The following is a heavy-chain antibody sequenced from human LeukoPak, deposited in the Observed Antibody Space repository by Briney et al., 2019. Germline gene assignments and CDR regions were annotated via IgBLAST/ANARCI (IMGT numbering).Heavy chain of an antibody. Sequence: PSETLSLTCTVSGGSSGAISSYYWSWIRQSPGKGLEWIGCVYYSASTNYNPSLKSRATVSIDTSKNQFSLKLTSVTAADTAVYYCASFVVVIATYDYWGQGTLVTVSS. CDR1: GGSSGAISSYY. V-gene: IGHV4-59*01. J-gene: IGHJ4*02. CDR2: VYYSAST. D-gene: IGHD2-21*01. CDR3: ASFVVVIATYDY.